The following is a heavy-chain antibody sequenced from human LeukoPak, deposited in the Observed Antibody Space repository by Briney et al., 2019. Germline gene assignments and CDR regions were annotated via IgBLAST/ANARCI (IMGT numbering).Heavy chain of an antibody. V-gene: IGHV3-7*01. Sequence: PGGSLRLSCAASGFIFTGYFMSWVRQAPGKGVEWVASIKHDGSEKYYVDSVRGRFTISRDNTKNLLYLQMSSLRAEDTAVYYCATDRGWRTSGYYLYYFEYWGQGTLVTFSS. D-gene: IGHD3-3*01. CDR2: IKHDGSEK. CDR3: ATDRGWRTSGYYLYYFEY. J-gene: IGHJ4*02. CDR1: GFIFTGYF.